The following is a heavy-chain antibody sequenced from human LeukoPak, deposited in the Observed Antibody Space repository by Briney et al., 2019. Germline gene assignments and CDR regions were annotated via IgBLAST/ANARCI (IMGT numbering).Heavy chain of an antibody. D-gene: IGHD3-3*01. CDR2: INHSGST. V-gene: IGHV4-34*01. J-gene: IGHJ6*03. Sequence: SETLSLTCAVYGGSFSGYYWSWIRQPPGKGLEWIGEINHSGSTNYNPSLKSRVTISVDTSKNQFSLKLSSVTAADTAVYYCARVSVLRFLEWPKNYYYYMVVWGKGTTVTVSS. CDR1: GGSFSGYY. CDR3: ARVSVLRFLEWPKNYYYYMVV.